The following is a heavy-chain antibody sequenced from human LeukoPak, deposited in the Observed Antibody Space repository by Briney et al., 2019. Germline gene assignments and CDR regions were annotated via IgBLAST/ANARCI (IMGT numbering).Heavy chain of an antibody. CDR3: AREGMARGVFYDY. CDR1: GYSFTKYG. D-gene: IGHD3-10*01. CDR2: ISTYGGAT. Sequence: GASVMVSCKASGYSFTKYGISWVRQAPGQGLEWMGWISTYGGATNLAQKVQDRFTMTTATSSSTAYMELRNLRSDDTAVYYCAREGMARGVFYDYWGQGTLVTVSS. J-gene: IGHJ4*02. V-gene: IGHV1-18*04.